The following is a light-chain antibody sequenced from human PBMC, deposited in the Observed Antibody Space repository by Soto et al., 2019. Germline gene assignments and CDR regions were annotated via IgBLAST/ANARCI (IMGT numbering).Light chain of an antibody. CDR1: QRDSSN. V-gene: IGKV3-15*01. J-gene: IGKJ1*01. Sequence: EIVMTQSPATLSVSPGERATLSYMSSQRDSSNLAGYQKKPGQARRLLIYHASNRPTGIPARFSGSGPGTEFTLTISDLQSEDFAVYYCQQYDNWPRTFGQGTKVEIK. CDR3: QQYDNWPRT. CDR2: HAS.